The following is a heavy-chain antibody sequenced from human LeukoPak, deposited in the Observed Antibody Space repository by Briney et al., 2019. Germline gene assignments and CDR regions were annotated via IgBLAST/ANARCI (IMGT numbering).Heavy chain of an antibody. V-gene: IGHV4-34*01. D-gene: IGHD2-15*01. CDR3: ARSGFRGYCSGGSCRSWFDP. CDR1: GGSFSGYY. Sequence: SETLSLTCAVYGGSFSGYYWSWIRQPPGKGLEWIGEINHSGSTNYNPSLRSRVAISVDTSKKQFSLTVTSVTAADTAVYHCARSGFRGYCSGGSCRSWFDPWGQGTLVTVSS. J-gene: IGHJ5*02. CDR2: INHSGST.